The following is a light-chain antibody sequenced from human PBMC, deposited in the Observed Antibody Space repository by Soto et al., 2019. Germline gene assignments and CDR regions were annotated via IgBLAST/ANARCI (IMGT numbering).Light chain of an antibody. Sequence: QSALTQPASVSGSPGQSITISCTGTSSDVGGYNYVSWYQQLPGKAPKLIIYDVTNRPSGVSNRFSGSKPGNTASLTISGLQAEDEADYYCGSYTSSGTWVFGGGTKVTVL. CDR1: SSDVGGYNY. J-gene: IGLJ3*02. CDR2: DVT. CDR3: GSYTSSGTWV. V-gene: IGLV2-14*01.